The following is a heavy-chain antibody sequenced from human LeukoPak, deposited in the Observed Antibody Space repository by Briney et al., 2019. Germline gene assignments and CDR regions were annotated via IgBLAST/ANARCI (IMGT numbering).Heavy chain of an antibody. CDR1: GYTFTDSY. Sequence: ASVKVSCKPSGYTFTDSYIHWVRQAPGVGLQWMGWISPNNGDTKYAEDFQDRVTMTRDTSFNTAYMELTGLTPDDTAVYYCVRSPIGASAYWGRGTLVTVSS. D-gene: IGHD3-10*01. CDR2: ISPNNGDT. CDR3: VRSPIGASAY. V-gene: IGHV1-2*02. J-gene: IGHJ4*02.